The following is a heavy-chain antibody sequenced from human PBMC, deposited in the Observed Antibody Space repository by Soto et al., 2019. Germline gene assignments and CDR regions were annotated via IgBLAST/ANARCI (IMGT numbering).Heavy chain of an antibody. V-gene: IGHV3-9*01. D-gene: IGHD5-18*01. CDR3: AKDGYSQTKVGWFDP. Sequence: EVQLVESGGGLVQPGRSLRLSCAASGFTFDDYAMHWVQQAPGKGLEWVSGISWNSGSIGYADSVKGRFTISRDNAKNSLYLQMNSLRAEDTALYYCAKDGYSQTKVGWFDPWGQGTLVTVSS. CDR1: GFTFDDYA. J-gene: IGHJ5*02. CDR2: ISWNSGSI.